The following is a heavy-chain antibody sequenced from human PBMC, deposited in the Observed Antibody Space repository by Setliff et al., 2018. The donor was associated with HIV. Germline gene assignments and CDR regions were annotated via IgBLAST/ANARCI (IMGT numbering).Heavy chain of an antibody. CDR3: ARDLASSYFDF. J-gene: IGHJ4*02. CDR1: GAPIDRFF. V-gene: IGHV4-59*01. Sequence: SETLSLTCTVSGAPIDRFFWSWIRQPPGMGLEWIGNVYFSGDATSNPSLKTRVTISIQTSRSQFSLALRSVTAADTATYYCARDLASSYFDFWGQGALVTVSS. D-gene: IGHD3-16*01. CDR2: VYFSGDA.